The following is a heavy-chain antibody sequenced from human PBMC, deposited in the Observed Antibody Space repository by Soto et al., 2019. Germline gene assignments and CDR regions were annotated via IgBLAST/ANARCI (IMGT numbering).Heavy chain of an antibody. J-gene: IGHJ5*02. Sequence: QVQLQESGPGLVKPSETLSLTCTVSGGSISSYYWSWIRQPPGKGLEWIGYIYYSGSTNYNPSLKSRVTISVDTSKNQFSLKLSSVTAADTAVYYCAIFSGPFDPWGQGTLVTVSS. D-gene: IGHD6-19*01. CDR3: AIFSGPFDP. V-gene: IGHV4-59*08. CDR2: IYYSGST. CDR1: GGSISSYY.